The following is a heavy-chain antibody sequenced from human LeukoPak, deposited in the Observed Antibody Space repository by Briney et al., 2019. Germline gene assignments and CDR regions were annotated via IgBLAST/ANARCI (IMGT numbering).Heavy chain of an antibody. Sequence: PGGSLRLSCAGAGFTFDDYGMSWVRQAPGKGLEWVSGINWSGGSTGYADSVKGRFTISRDNAKNSLYLQMNSLRAEDTAVYYCARDSPNEGILWWSIDYWGQGTLVTVSS. V-gene: IGHV3-20*04. D-gene: IGHD2-21*01. CDR2: INWSGGST. CDR3: ARDSPNEGILWWSIDY. CDR1: GFTFDDYG. J-gene: IGHJ4*02.